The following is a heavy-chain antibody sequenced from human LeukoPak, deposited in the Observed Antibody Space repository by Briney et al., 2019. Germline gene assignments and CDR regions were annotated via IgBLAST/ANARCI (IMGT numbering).Heavy chain of an antibody. J-gene: IGHJ5*02. Sequence: PSETLSLTCIVSGASMNNADYCWTWIRHLPEKGLEWIGYIYYSGTTYYHPSLKSRLSMSIDRLKNHLSLRLSSVTAADTAIYYCARGRSSMRSNNFFDPWGQGTLVTVSS. CDR2: IYYSGTT. CDR1: GASMNNADYC. CDR3: ARGRSSMRSNNFFDP. D-gene: IGHD2-2*01. V-gene: IGHV4-31*03.